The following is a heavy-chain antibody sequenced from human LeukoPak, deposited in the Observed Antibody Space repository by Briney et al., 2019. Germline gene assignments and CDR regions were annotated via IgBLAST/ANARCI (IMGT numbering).Heavy chain of an antibody. Sequence: GESLKISCMGSGYSFTSYWIAWVRQMPGKGLEWMGIIYPGDSDTRYSPSFQGQVTISADKSISTAYLQWSGLKASDTAMYYCAREQLNYYDSSGYPKAFDIWGQGTMVTVSS. CDR2: IYPGDSDT. J-gene: IGHJ3*02. D-gene: IGHD3-22*01. CDR3: AREQLNYYDSSGYPKAFDI. CDR1: GYSFTSYW. V-gene: IGHV5-51*01.